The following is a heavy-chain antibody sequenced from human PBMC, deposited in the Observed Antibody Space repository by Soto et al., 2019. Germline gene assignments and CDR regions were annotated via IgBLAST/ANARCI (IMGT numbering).Heavy chain of an antibody. CDR2: ISWNSGSI. J-gene: IGHJ5*02. CDR1: GFTFDDYA. CDR3: AKDMTARQLSYWFDP. D-gene: IGHD6-6*01. Sequence: EVQLVESGGGLVQPGRSLRLSCAASGFTFDDYAMHWVRQAPGKGLEWVSGISWNSGSIGYADSVKGRFTISRDNAKNSLYLQMNSLRAEDTALYYCAKDMTARQLSYWFDPWGQGTLVTVSS. V-gene: IGHV3-9*01.